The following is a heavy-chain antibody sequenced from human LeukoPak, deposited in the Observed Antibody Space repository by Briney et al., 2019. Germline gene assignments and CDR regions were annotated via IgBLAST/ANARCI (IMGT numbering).Heavy chain of an antibody. D-gene: IGHD2-15*01. J-gene: IGHJ6*04. CDR1: GGSISSYY. CDR2: IYNSGST. V-gene: IGHV4-59*01. Sequence: SETLSLTCTVSGGSISSYYWSWIRQPPGKGLEWIGYIYNSGSTNYNPSLKSRVTISVDTSKNQFSLKLRSVTAADTAVYYCARVAQQPLGYCSGGSCYDVWGKGTTVTVSS. CDR3: ARVAQQPLGYCSGGSCYDV.